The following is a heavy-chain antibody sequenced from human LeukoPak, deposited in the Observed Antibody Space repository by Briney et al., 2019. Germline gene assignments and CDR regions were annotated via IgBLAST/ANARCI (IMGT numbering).Heavy chain of an antibody. Sequence: GGSLRLSCAASGFTFSSYPMTWVRQAPGKGPEWVSFISDSGGITYYADSVKGRFTISRDNSKNTLYLQMNSLRAEDTAVYYCAKVPSRKYGDSVYWGQGTLVTVSS. V-gene: IGHV3-23*01. CDR2: ISDSGGIT. D-gene: IGHD4-17*01. J-gene: IGHJ4*02. CDR1: GFTFSSYP. CDR3: AKVPSRKYGDSVY.